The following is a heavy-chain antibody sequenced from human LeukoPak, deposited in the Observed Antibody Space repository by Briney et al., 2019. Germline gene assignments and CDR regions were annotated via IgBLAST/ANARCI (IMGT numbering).Heavy chain of an antibody. J-gene: IGHJ6*03. D-gene: IGHD2-2*01. V-gene: IGHV1-69*05. Sequence: ASVKVSCKASGGTFSSYAISWVRQAPGQGLEWMGGIIPIFGTANYAQKFQGRVTITTDESTSTAYMELSSLRSEDTAVYYCARAKGDIVVVPAAMDTTYYYYYYMDVWGKGPRSPSP. CDR3: ARAKGDIVVVPAAMDTTYYYYYYMDV. CDR2: IIPIFGTA. CDR1: GGTFSSYA.